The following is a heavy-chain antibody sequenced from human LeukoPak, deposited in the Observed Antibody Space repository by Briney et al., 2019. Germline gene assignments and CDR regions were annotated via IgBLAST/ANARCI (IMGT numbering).Heavy chain of an antibody. CDR1: GVSISSSNSY. CDR3: ARQTGSGLFILP. J-gene: IGHJ4*02. D-gene: IGHD3/OR15-3a*01. Sequence: SETLSLTCTVSGVSISSSNSYWGWIRQPPGQGLEWIGTNYYSGNTYYNASLKSQVSISIDTSKIQFALRLTSVTAADAAVYYCARQTGSGLFILPGGQGTLVTVAS. V-gene: IGHV4-39*01. CDR2: NYYSGNT.